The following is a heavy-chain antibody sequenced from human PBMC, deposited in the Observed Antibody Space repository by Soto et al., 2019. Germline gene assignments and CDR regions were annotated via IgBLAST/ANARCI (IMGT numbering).Heavy chain of an antibody. CDR1: GFTFDEYG. Sequence: EVQLVESGGGLVQPGRSLSLSCGASGFTFDEYGMHLVRQAPGKGLEWVSGISWNSGTIGYEDSVKGRFTISRDNAKKSLHLQMSSLRAEDTALYYCAKSTGGTANGMDVWGQGTTVTVSS. J-gene: IGHJ6*02. D-gene: IGHD2-8*02. CDR3: AKSTGGTANGMDV. CDR2: ISWNSGTI. V-gene: IGHV3-9*01.